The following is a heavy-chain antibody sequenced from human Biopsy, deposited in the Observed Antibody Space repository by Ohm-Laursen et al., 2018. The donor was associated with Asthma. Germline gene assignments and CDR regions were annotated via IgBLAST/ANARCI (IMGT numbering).Heavy chain of an antibody. CDR2: ISAGDGNT. D-gene: IGHD3-9*01. V-gene: IGHV1-3*01. CDR3: ARTYFDFLTGQVHDAFAM. CDR1: GYTFIHFA. J-gene: IGHJ3*02. Sequence: ASVKVSCKASGYTFIHFAIHWVRQAPGQRLEWMGWISAGDGNTKYSQKFQGRVTITRDTSASTAYMDLRSLRSEDTAVYYCARTYFDFLTGQVHDAFAMWGQGTMVTVSS.